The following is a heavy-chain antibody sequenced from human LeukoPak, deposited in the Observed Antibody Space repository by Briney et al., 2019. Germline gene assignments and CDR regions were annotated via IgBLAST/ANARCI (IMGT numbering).Heavy chain of an antibody. Sequence: PGGSLSLSFAASGFTFSDYYMSWIRQAPGKGLEWVSYISGSGNTIYYADSVKGRFTISRDNAKNSLYLQMSSLRAEDTAVYYCASDPARDYYDSSGYFRWIDYWGQGTLVTVSS. J-gene: IGHJ4*02. CDR3: ASDPARDYYDSSGYFRWIDY. CDR2: ISGSGNTI. CDR1: GFTFSDYY. V-gene: IGHV3-11*01. D-gene: IGHD3-22*01.